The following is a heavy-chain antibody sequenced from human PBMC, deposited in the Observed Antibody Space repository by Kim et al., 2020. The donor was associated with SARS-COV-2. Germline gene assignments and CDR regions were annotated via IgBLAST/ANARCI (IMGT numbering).Heavy chain of an antibody. V-gene: IGHV3-33*06. CDR3: AKEVIVALDY. D-gene: IGHD2-15*01. CDR2: IWCDGSNK. CDR1: GFTCSSDG. Sequence: GGSLRLSCAASGFTCSSDGMHWVRQAPVKGLEGVTVIWCDGSNKYYADSVKVRFTISRDNSKNTLYLQMNSLRAEDTAVYYCAKEVIVALDYWGQGTLVTVFS. J-gene: IGHJ4*02.